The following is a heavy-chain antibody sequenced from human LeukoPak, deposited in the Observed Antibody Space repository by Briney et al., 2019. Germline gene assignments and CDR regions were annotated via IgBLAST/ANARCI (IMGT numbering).Heavy chain of an antibody. CDR2: ISAYNGNT. CDR1: GYTFTSYG. Sequence: ASVKVSCKASGYTFTSYGISWVRQAPGQGLEWMGWISAYNGNTNYAQKLQGRVTMTTDTSTSTAYMELRSLSSDDTAVYYCARDYGDVAYYYDSSGYYPLCYWGQGTLVTVSS. V-gene: IGHV1-18*01. D-gene: IGHD3-22*01. CDR3: ARDYGDVAYYYDSSGYYPLCY. J-gene: IGHJ4*02.